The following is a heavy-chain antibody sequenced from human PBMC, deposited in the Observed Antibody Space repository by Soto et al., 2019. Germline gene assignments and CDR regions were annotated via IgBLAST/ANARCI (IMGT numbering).Heavy chain of an antibody. CDR1: GFTFSSYA. Sequence: PGGSLRLSCAASGFTFSSYAMSWVRQAPGKGLEWVSAISGSGGSTYYADSVKGRFTISRDNSKNTLYLQMNSLRAEDTAVYYCAKGRTGYSSGWYAFSFGFQHWGQGTLVTVSS. CDR3: AKGRTGYSSGWYAFSFGFQH. J-gene: IGHJ1*01. V-gene: IGHV3-23*01. CDR2: ISGSGGST. D-gene: IGHD6-19*01.